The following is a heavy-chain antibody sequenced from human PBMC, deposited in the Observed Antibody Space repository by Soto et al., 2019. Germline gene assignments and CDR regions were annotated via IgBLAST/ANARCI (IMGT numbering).Heavy chain of an antibody. CDR3: ARGSGGYDLGGDYYYGMDV. Sequence: QVQLVQSGAEVKKPGSSVKVSCKASGGTFSSYAISWVRQAPGQGLEWMGGIIPIFGTANYAQKFQGRVTMTADESTSTAYMELSSRRSEDTAVYYCARGSGGYDLGGDYYYGMDVWGQGTTVTVSS. D-gene: IGHD5-12*01. CDR1: GGTFSSYA. J-gene: IGHJ6*02. V-gene: IGHV1-69*12. CDR2: IIPIFGTA.